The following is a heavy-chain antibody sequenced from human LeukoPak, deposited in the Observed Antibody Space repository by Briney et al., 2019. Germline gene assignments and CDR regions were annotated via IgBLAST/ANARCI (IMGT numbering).Heavy chain of an antibody. D-gene: IGHD3-10*01. CDR3: ARTTMVRGTYYMDV. CDR2: IYYSGYT. V-gene: IGHV4-59*01. Sequence: PSETLSLTCTVSGGSISSYYWLWIRQPPGKGLEWIGYIYYSGYTNYNPSLKSRVTISVDTSKNQFSLKLSSVTAADTAVYYCARTTMVRGTYYMDVWGKGTTVTISS. J-gene: IGHJ6*03. CDR1: GGSISSYY.